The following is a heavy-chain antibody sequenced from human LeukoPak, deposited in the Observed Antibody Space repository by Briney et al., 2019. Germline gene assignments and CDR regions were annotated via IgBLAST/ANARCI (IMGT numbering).Heavy chain of an antibody. CDR2: IIPILGIA. CDR3: ARVGSGWLYFDY. CDR1: GGTFSSYA. V-gene: IGHV1-69*04. Sequence: SVKVSCKASGGTFSSYAISWVRQAPGQGLEWMGRIIPILGIANYAQKFQGRVTITADKSTSTAYMELRSLRSDDTAVYYCARVGSGWLYFDYWGQGTLVTVSS. D-gene: IGHD6-19*01. J-gene: IGHJ4*02.